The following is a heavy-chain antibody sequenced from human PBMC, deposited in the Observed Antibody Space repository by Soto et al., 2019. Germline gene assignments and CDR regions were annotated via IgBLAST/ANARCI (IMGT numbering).Heavy chain of an antibody. CDR2: IYYDGTP. Sequence: QLQLQESGPGLVKPSETLSLTCSVFGGSISTDSYNWDWIRQSPGKGLEWIGTIYYDGTPSYNPSLKSQVTISVDTSRNHFSLKVKSVTAADTAMYYCARFFGNAFDVWGQGTMVKVSS. V-gene: IGHV4-39*02. CDR1: GGSISTDSYN. J-gene: IGHJ3*01. D-gene: IGHD3-3*01. CDR3: ARFFGNAFDV.